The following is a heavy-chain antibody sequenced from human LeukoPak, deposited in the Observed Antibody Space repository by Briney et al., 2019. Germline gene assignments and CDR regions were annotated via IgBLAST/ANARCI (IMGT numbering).Heavy chain of an antibody. V-gene: IGHV4-34*01. CDR3: ARGVGFYYDSSGPQRFDY. CDR1: GGSFSGYY. D-gene: IGHD3-22*01. Sequence: SETLSLTCAVYGGSFSGYYWSWIRQPPGKGLEWIGGINHSGSTNYNPSLKSRVTISVDTSKNQFSLKLSSVTAADTAVYYCARGVGFYYDSSGPQRFDYWGQGTLVTVSS. CDR2: INHSGST. J-gene: IGHJ4*02.